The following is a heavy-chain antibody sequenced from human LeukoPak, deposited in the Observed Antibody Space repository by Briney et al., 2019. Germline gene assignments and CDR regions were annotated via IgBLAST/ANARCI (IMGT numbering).Heavy chain of an antibody. Sequence: GGSLRLSCAASGFSISSYSMNWVRQAPGKGLEWVSYISSSSTTIYYADSVKGRFTISRENAKNSLYLQMNSLRDEDTAVYYCARDLIRYFDYWGQGTLVTVSS. J-gene: IGHJ4*02. D-gene: IGHD3-16*01. CDR2: ISSSSTTI. V-gene: IGHV3-48*02. CDR1: GFSISSYS. CDR3: ARDLIRYFDY.